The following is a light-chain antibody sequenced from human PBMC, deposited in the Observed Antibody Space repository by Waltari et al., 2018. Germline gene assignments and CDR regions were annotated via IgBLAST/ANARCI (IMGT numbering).Light chain of an antibody. Sequence: EIVMTQSPATLSVSPGDRATLSCRASQSVGTDLAWFQQKPGQAPRLLIYHPSTRATGSPARFSGSWSGTEFTLTINSLQSEDFAVYYFQQYNKWPPWTFGQGTTVDIK. CDR1: QSVGTD. V-gene: IGKV3-15*01. CDR3: QQYNKWPPWT. CDR2: HPS. J-gene: IGKJ1*01.